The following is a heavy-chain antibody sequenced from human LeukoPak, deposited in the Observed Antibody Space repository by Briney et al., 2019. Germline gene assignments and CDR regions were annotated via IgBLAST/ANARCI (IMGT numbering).Heavy chain of an antibody. D-gene: IGHD6-19*01. CDR3: AKGPRASGWTYFDY. CDR1: GFTFSDYS. V-gene: IGHV3-11*05. J-gene: IGHJ4*02. CDR2: IRSSTYT. Sequence: GGTLRLSCAASGFTFSDYSMSWIRQAPGKGLEWVSSIRSSTYTNYADSVKGRFTISRDNAKNSLYLQMNSLRAEDTAVYYCAKGPRASGWTYFDYWGQGTLVTVSS.